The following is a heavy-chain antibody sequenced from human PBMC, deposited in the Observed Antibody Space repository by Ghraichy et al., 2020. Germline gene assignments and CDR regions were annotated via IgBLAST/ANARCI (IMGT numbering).Heavy chain of an antibody. CDR1: GFTFSSYA. Sequence: GGSLRLSCSASGFTFSSYAMHWVRQAPGKGLEYVSAISSNGGSTYYADSVKGRFTISRDNSKNTLYLQMSSLRAEDTAVYYCVKIHHDYGGNKDWYFELWGRGTLVTVSS. CDR2: ISSNGGST. V-gene: IGHV3-64D*06. CDR3: VKIHHDYGGNKDWYFEL. J-gene: IGHJ2*01. D-gene: IGHD4-23*01.